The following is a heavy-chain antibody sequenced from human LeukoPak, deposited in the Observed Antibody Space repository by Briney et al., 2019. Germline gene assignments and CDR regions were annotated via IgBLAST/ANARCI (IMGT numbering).Heavy chain of an antibody. Sequence: GESLKISCKGSGYSFTSYWIGWARQMPGKGLEWMGIIYPGDSDTRYSPSFQGQVTISADKSISTAYLQWSSLKASDTAMYYCARTGYSSGWYDDYWGQGTLVTVSS. CDR2: IYPGDSDT. CDR1: GYSFTSYW. V-gene: IGHV5-51*01. J-gene: IGHJ4*02. CDR3: ARTGYSSGWYDDY. D-gene: IGHD6-19*01.